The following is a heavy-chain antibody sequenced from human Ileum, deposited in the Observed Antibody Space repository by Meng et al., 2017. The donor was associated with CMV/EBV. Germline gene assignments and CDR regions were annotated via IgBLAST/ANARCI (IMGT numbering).Heavy chain of an antibody. CDR3: ARISPGVASALDS. D-gene: IGHD2-8*01. J-gene: IGHJ4*02. V-gene: IGHV1-2*02. Sequence: ASVKVSCKASGYTFTGYYMHWVRQAPGQGLEWMGWINPNSGGTNYAQKFQGRVTMTRDTSISTAYMELTRLRSGDTAVYFCARISPGVASALDSWGQGTLVTVSS. CDR1: GYTFTGYY. CDR2: INPNSGGT.